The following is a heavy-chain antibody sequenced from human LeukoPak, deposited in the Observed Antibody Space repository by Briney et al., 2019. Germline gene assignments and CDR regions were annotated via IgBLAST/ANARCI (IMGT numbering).Heavy chain of an antibody. D-gene: IGHD6-13*01. CDR3: ARGIAAALPGDY. Sequence: PSETLSLTCTVSGGSVSNGNYYWSWIRQPAGKGLEWIGYIYYSGSTNYNPSLKSRVTISVDTSKNQFSLKLSSVTAADTAVYYCARGIAAALPGDYWGQGTLVTVSS. CDR2: IYYSGST. CDR1: GGSVSNGNYY. V-gene: IGHV4-61*10. J-gene: IGHJ4*02.